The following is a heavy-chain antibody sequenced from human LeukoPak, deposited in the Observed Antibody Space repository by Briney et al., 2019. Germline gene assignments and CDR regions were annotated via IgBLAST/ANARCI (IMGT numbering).Heavy chain of an antibody. J-gene: IGHJ4*02. CDR1: GFTFSSYA. CDR2: ISGSGGST. D-gene: IGHD6-19*01. V-gene: IGHV3-23*01. CDR3: AKDRSGWYYFDY. Sequence: GGSLRLSCAASGFTFSSYAMSWVRQAPGKGLEWVSAISGSGGSTYYADSVKGRLTISRDNSKNTLYLQMNSLRAEDTAVYYCAKDRSGWYYFDYWGQGTLVTVSS.